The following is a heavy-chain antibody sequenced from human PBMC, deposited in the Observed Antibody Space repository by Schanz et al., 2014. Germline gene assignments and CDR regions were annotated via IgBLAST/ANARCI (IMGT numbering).Heavy chain of an antibody. V-gene: IGHV3-11*06. CDR3: ARDMLRRYGALEI. Sequence: QVQLVESGGCLVKPGGSLRLSCAASGFTFSDYYMSWIRQAPGKGLEWVSYISHNSHYTNYADSVKGRFTISRDNAKYTLYLQMNSLRADDTAVYYCARDMLRRYGALEIWGRGTMVTVSS. CDR2: ISHNSHYT. J-gene: IGHJ3*02. D-gene: IGHD2-8*01. CDR1: GFTFSDYY.